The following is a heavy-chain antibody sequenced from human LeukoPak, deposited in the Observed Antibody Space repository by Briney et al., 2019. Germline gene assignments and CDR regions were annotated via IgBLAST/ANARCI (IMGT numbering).Heavy chain of an antibody. Sequence: AETLSLTCAVYGGSFSGYYWSWIRQPPGKGLEWIGEINHSGSTNYNPSLKSRVTISVETSKNQISLKLSSVTAADTAVYYCARFVTYYYDSSGNFRGVLFFDPWGQGTLVTVSS. V-gene: IGHV4-34*01. CDR2: INHSGST. J-gene: IGHJ5*02. CDR1: GGSFSGYY. CDR3: ARFVTYYYDSSGNFRGVLFFDP. D-gene: IGHD3-22*01.